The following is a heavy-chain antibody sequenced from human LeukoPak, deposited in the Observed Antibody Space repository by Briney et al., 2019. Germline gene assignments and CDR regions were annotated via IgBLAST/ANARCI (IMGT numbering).Heavy chain of an antibody. J-gene: IGHJ5*02. Sequence: SETLSLTCTVSGVSISSYYWSWIRQPPGKGLEWIGYIYYSGSTNYNPSLKSRVTISVDTSKNQFPLKLSSVTAADTAVYYCARDNELELPGGFDPWGQGTLVTVSS. CDR1: GVSISSYY. V-gene: IGHV4-59*01. CDR3: ARDNELELPGGFDP. CDR2: IYYSGST. D-gene: IGHD1-7*01.